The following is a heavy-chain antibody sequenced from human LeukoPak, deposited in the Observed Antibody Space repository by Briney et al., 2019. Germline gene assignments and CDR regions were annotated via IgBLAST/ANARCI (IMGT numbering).Heavy chain of an antibody. CDR3: ARDKGLDFWSGYDY. J-gene: IGHJ4*02. Sequence: PGGSLRLSCAASGFTLSSYWMSWVRQAPGKGLEWVANIKQDGSEKYYVDSVKGRFTTSRDNTKNSLYLQMNSLRAEDTAVYYCARDKGLDFWSGYDYWGQGTLVTVSS. D-gene: IGHD3-3*01. V-gene: IGHV3-7*01. CDR2: IKQDGSEK. CDR1: GFTLSSYW.